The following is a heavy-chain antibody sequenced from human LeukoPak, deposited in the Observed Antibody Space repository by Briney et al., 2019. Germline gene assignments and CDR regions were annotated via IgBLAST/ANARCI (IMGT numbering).Heavy chain of an antibody. V-gene: IGHV4-59*01. Sequence: SETLSLTCTVSGASISSYYWSWIRPPPGKGLEWIGYIYNSGRTNYNPSLKSRVTISVDTSKNQFSLRLNSVTAADTAVYYCARGHSNCSPTSCYFPSDYWGQGTLVTVSS. CDR1: GASISSYY. D-gene: IGHD2-2*01. J-gene: IGHJ4*02. CDR3: ARGHSNCSPTSCYFPSDY. CDR2: IYNSGRT.